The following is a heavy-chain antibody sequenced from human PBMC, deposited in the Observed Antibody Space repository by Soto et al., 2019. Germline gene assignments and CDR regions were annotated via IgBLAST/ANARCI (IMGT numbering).Heavy chain of an antibody. Sequence: ASVKVSCKASGYTFSGYHMHWVRQAPGQGLEWMGWINVYNGETNIAQKFQGRVAMTRDTSITTAYVELSRLRFDDTAVYFCAREGATRRPSRPAIGWLESWGQGTLVTVPQ. V-gene: IGHV1-2*02. CDR2: INVYNGET. D-gene: IGHD2-2*02. CDR3: AREGATRRPSRPAIGWLES. J-gene: IGHJ5*01. CDR1: GYTFSGYH.